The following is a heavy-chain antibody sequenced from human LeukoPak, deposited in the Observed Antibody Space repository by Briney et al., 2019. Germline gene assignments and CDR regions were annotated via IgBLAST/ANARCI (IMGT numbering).Heavy chain of an antibody. V-gene: IGHV4-38-2*02. Sequence: SETLSLTCTVSGYSISSGYYWGWIRQPPGKWLEWIGSIYHSGSTYHNPSLKSRVTISVDTSKNQFSLKLSSVTAADTAVYYCAREVWSGPIYYYYYMDVWGKGTTVTVSS. CDR3: AREVWSGPIYYYYYMDV. CDR1: GYSISSGYY. D-gene: IGHD3-3*01. J-gene: IGHJ6*03. CDR2: IYHSGST.